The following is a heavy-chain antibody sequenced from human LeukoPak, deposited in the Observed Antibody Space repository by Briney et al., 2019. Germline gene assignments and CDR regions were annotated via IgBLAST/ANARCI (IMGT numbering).Heavy chain of an antibody. Sequence: ASVNVSCKASGYTFTGHFIHWVRQAPGQGLEWMGWSNPNSGGTNYAQKFQGRVTMTRDTSISTAYMELRSDDTAVYYCARGHYDTSGYYHLDYWGQGTLVTVSS. J-gene: IGHJ4*02. V-gene: IGHV1-2*02. CDR2: SNPNSGGT. CDR3: ARGHYDTSGYYHLDY. D-gene: IGHD3-22*01. CDR1: GYTFTGHF.